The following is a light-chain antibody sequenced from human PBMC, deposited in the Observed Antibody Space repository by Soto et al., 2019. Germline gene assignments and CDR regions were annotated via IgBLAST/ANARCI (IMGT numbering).Light chain of an antibody. CDR1: QSVSSY. CDR2: DAS. V-gene: IGKV3-11*01. J-gene: IGKJ5*01. CDR3: QLRSKWPPIT. Sequence: EIVLTQSPATLSLSPGERATLSCRASQSVSSYLACYQQKPGQAPRLLIYDASSRATGIPARFSGSGSGTDFTLTISSLEPEDFAVYYCQLRSKWPPITFGQGTRLEIK.